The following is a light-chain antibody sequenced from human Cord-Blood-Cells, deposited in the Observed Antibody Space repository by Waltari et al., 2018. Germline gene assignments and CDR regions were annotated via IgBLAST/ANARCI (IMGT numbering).Light chain of an antibody. J-gene: IGLJ2*01. CDR1: SSDVGGYHY. CDR2: DVS. V-gene: IGLV2-11*01. Sequence: QSALTQPRSVSGSPGPSVTISCTGTSSDVGGYHYVPWYQQHPGKAPKLMIYDVSKRPSGVPDRFSGSKSGNTASLTISGLQAEDEADYYCCSYAGSYTLVFGGGTKLTVL. CDR3: CSYAGSYTLV.